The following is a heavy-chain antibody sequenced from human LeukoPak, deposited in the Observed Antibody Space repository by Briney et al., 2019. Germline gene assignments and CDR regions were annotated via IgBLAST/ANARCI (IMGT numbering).Heavy chain of an antibody. D-gene: IGHD3-3*01. CDR1: GGFISSYY. CDR3: ASVQSVDFWSGYYTGGMDV. CDR2: IYNSGST. Sequence: SETLSLTCTVSGGFISSYYWSWIRQPPGKGLEWIGYIYNSGSTNYNPSLKSRVTISVDTSKNQFSLKLSSVTAADTAVYYCASVQSVDFWSGYYTGGMDVWGQGTTVTVSS. V-gene: IGHV4-59*01. J-gene: IGHJ6*02.